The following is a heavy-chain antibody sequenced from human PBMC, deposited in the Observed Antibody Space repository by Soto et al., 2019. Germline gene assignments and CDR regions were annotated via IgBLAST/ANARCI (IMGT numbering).Heavy chain of an antibody. J-gene: IGHJ4*02. CDR2: IYWDDDE. V-gene: IGHV2-5*02. D-gene: IGHD2-21*01. CDR3: AHSTILR. CDR1: GLSLTTTGVG. Sequence: QITLKESGPTLVKPTQTLTLTCTLSGLSLTTTGVGVGWIRQPPGKALEWLALIYWDDDERLSPSLKSRLTITKDTSKNQVVLTLTNMDPVDTGTYYCAHSTILRWGQGTPVTVSS.